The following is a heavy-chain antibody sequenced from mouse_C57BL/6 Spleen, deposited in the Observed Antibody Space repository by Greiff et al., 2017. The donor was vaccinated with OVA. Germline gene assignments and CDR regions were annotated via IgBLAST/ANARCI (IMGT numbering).Heavy chain of an antibody. CDR2: IDPANGNT. D-gene: IGHD1-1*01. Sequence: EVQLQQSVAELVRPGASVKLSCTASGFNIKNTDMHWVKQRPEQGLEWIGRIDPANGNTKYAPKFQGKATITADTSSNTAYLQLSSLTSEDTAIYYCARIDYYGSSYLYRYAMDYWGQGTSVTVSS. CDR1: GFNIKNTD. J-gene: IGHJ4*01. V-gene: IGHV14-3*01. CDR3: ARIDYYGSSYLYRYAMDY.